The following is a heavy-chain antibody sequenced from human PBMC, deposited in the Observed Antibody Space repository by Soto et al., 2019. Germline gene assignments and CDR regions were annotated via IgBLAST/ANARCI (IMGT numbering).Heavy chain of an antibody. J-gene: IGHJ4*02. CDR2: ISGSGGST. Sequence: PGGSLTLSCAASGFTFSSDAMSWVRQAPGKGLEWVSAISGSGGSTYYADSVKGRFTISRDNSKNTLYLQMNSLRAEDTAVYYCAKTVGDGYNFDYWGQGTLVTVSS. D-gene: IGHD1-26*01. CDR3: AKTVGDGYNFDY. CDR1: GFTFSSDA. V-gene: IGHV3-23*01.